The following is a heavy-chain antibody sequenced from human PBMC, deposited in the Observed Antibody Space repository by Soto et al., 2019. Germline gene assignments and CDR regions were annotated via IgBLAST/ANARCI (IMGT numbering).Heavy chain of an antibody. CDR1: GGSISRYY. CDR3: ATWGYYDSNRYYRCSFDN. J-gene: IGHJ4*02. Sequence: SETLSLTFHVSGGSISRYYWNWIRQHAGKGLEWIGYIYDSGGTSYNPSLKSRVTISIDTAEHQFSLKLSAVTAADTAVYYCATWGYYDSNRYYRCSFDNWGQGTPVTVS. D-gene: IGHD3-22*01. CDR2: IYDSGGT. V-gene: IGHV4-59*01.